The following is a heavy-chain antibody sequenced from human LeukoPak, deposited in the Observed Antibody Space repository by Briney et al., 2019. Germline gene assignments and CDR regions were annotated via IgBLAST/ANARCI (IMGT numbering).Heavy chain of an antibody. J-gene: IGHJ4*02. CDR1: GGSINNGGYY. CDR2: ISYSGST. Sequence: SETLSLTCTVSGGSINNGGYYWSWHRPHPGKGLESIGYISYSGSTYYNPSLASRVTISVDTSKNQFSLMLSSVTAADTAVYYCARLAGFGELFKHDDYWGQGTPVTVSS. V-gene: IGHV4-31*03. CDR3: ARLAGFGELFKHDDY. D-gene: IGHD3-10*01.